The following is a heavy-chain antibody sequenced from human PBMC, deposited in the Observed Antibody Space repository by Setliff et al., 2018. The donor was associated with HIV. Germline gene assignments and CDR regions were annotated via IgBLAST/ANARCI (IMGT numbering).Heavy chain of an antibody. D-gene: IGHD6-19*01. CDR3: ARSSYKIGAVTGIDL. V-gene: IGHV1-69*08. CDR1: GGI. J-gene: IGHJ5*02. Sequence: GASVKVSCKTSGGIISWVRQAPGQGLEWMGRIIPVGGTTNYAQKFQGRVTITADKSTSTVYMELSSLRSDDTAVYYCARSSYKIGAVTGIDLWGQGTVVTVSS. CDR2: IIPVGGTT.